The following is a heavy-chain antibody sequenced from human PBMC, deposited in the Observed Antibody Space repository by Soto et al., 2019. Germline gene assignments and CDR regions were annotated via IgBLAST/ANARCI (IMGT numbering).Heavy chain of an antibody. CDR2: INAGNGNT. CDR1: GYSFTNYA. J-gene: IGHJ5*02. V-gene: IGHV1-3*01. Sequence: GASVKVSCKASGYSFTNYALHWVRQAPGQGLEWMGWINAGNGNTENLQNFQGRATLTRDTSATTAYKELSSLTSENTAVYYPGRGGCVLSWAGVVVSYNWFDPWGQGTLVTVS. CDR3: GRGGCVLSWAGVVVSYNWFDP. D-gene: IGHD2-15*01.